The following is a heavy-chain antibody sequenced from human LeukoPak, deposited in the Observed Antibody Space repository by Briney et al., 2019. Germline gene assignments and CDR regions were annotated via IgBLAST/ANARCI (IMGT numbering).Heavy chain of an antibody. CDR3: ARADCTNGVCYLSDY. CDR1: GFTFSSYS. D-gene: IGHD2-8*01. Sequence: GGSLRLSCAASGFTFSSYSMNWVRQAPGKGLEWVSSISSSSSYIYYADSVKGRFTISRDNAKNSLYLQMNSLRAEDTAVYYCARADCTNGVCYLSDYWGQGTLVTVSS. V-gene: IGHV3-21*01. CDR2: ISSSSSYI. J-gene: IGHJ4*02.